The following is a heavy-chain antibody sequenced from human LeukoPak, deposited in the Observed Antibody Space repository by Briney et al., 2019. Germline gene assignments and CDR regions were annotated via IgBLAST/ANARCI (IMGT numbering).Heavy chain of an antibody. D-gene: IGHD5-18*01. CDR3: ARDPRGYSYGYFDY. CDR2: INPKSGGT. Sequence: ASVKVSCKASGYTFTNYYIHWVRQAPGQGLEWMGWINPKSGGTYYPPNFQGRLTMTRDTSITTAYMDLSGLRSEDTAVYYCARDPRGYSYGYFDYWGQGTLVTVSS. J-gene: IGHJ4*02. V-gene: IGHV1-2*02. CDR1: GYTFTNYY.